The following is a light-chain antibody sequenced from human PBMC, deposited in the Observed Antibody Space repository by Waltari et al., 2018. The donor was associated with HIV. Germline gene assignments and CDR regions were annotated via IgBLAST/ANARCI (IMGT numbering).Light chain of an antibody. CDR1: TVPAGNGPY. Sequence: QTVVTQEPSLTVSPVGPITSTCSSATVPAGNGPYVNWFQQKPGQPPRPLIYSSTRRHPLTSERFSGSLVGDRAALTLSNVWPEDQADYYCMLFFRTSYLFGGGTKVTVL. CDR3: MLFFRTSYL. CDR2: SST. J-gene: IGLJ2*01. V-gene: IGLV7-43*01.